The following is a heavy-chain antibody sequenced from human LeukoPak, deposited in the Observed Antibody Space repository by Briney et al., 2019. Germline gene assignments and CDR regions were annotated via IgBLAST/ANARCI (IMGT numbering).Heavy chain of an antibody. CDR3: AKKDVSYFDY. V-gene: IGHV3-30*18. CDR1: GFTFNSYG. D-gene: IGHD2-15*01. CDR2: ISSDGSNK. J-gene: IGHJ4*02. Sequence: GGSLRLSCAASGFTFNSYGMHWVRQAPGKGLEWVAVISSDGSNKCYADSVKGRFTISRDNSKNTLYLQMNSLRAEDTAVYYCAKKDVSYFDYWGQGTLVTVSS.